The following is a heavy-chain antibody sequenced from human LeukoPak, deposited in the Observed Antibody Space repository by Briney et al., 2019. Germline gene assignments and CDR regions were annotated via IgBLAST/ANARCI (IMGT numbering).Heavy chain of an antibody. CDR3: AGDRSYSSDY. J-gene: IGHJ4*02. Sequence: GGSLRLSCAASGFTFSSYWMHWVRQAPGKGLVWVSHINVDGSSTTYADSVKGRFTISRDNAKNTLYLQMNSLRADDTAVYYCAGDRSYSSDYWGQGTLVTVSS. V-gene: IGHV3-74*01. CDR1: GFTFSSYW. D-gene: IGHD1-26*01. CDR2: INVDGSST.